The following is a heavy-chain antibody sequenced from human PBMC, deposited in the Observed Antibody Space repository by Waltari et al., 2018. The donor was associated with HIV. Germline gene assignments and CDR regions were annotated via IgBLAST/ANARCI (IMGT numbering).Heavy chain of an antibody. D-gene: IGHD5-18*01. V-gene: IGHV2-70*13. CDR1: GFSPSTSDIG. J-gene: IGHJ4*02. CDR3: ARCGNNYSLFDH. CDR2: IDWNDDK. Sequence: QVTLRESGPALVKPTQTLTLTCLFSGFSPSTSDIGVNWVRQPPGKALEWLALIDWNDDKYYNTSLKTRLTISKDTSKNQVVLTVTNMDPVDTATYYCARCGNNYSLFDHWGQGTLVTVSS.